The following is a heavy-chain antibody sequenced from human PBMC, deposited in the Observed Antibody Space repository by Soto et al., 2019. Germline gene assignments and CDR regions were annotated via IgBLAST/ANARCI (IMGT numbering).Heavy chain of an antibody. V-gene: IGHV1-2*04. CDR3: ARAPLSTYYDFWSGYYSSNWFDP. Sequence: ASVKVSCKASGYTFTGYYMHWVRQAPGQGLEWMGWINPNSGGTNYAQKFQGWVTMTRDTSISTAYMELSRLRSDDTAVYYCARAPLSTYYDFWSGYYSSNWFDPWGQGTLVTV. J-gene: IGHJ5*02. D-gene: IGHD3-3*01. CDR1: GYTFTGYY. CDR2: INPNSGGT.